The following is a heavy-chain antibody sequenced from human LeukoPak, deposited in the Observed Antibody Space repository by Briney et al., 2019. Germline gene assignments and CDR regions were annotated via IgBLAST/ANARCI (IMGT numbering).Heavy chain of an antibody. CDR1: GFTFSSYE. Sequence: GGSLRLSCAASGFTFSSYEMNWVRQAPGKGLEWVSYISSSGSTIYYADSVKGRFTISRDNAKNSLYLQMKSLRAEDTAVYYCARDYCSGGSCYSDYWGQGTLVTVYS. J-gene: IGHJ4*02. CDR2: ISSSGSTI. V-gene: IGHV3-48*03. D-gene: IGHD2-15*01. CDR3: ARDYCSGGSCYSDY.